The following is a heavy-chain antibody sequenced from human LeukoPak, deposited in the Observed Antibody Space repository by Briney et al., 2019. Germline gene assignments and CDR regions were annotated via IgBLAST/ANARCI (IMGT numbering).Heavy chain of an antibody. CDR1: GFIFSSYA. D-gene: IGHD6-13*01. Sequence: GGSLRLSCAASGFIFSSYAMSWVRQAPRKGLEWVSAISGSGGSTYYADSVKGRFTISRDNSKNTLYLQMNSLRAEDTAVYYCAKQLSSSWTGFYYWGQETLVTVST. J-gene: IGHJ4*02. CDR3: AKQLSSSWTGFYY. V-gene: IGHV3-23*01. CDR2: ISGSGGST.